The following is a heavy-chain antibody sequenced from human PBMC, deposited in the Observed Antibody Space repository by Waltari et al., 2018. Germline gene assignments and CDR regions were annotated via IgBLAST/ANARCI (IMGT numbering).Heavy chain of an antibody. CDR2: INNSGST. V-gene: IGHV4-34*02. CDR1: GGSFSDSY. D-gene: IGHD3-22*01. J-gene: IGHJ4*02. CDR3: ARTTFYFDSDGSYYVYSSDY. Sequence: QVQLQEWGAGLLKPSETLSLTCAEYGGSFSDSYWTWIRQPPGEGLEWIGEINNSGSTKYNPSLKSRVTMSVDTSKSQFALKLTSVTAADTAMYYCARTTFYFDSDGSYYVYSSDYWGQGALVTVSS.